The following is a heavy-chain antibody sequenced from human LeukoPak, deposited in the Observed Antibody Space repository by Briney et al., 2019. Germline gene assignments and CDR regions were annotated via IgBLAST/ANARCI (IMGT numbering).Heavy chain of an antibody. CDR2: IIPIFGTA. D-gene: IGHD3-22*01. V-gene: IGHV1-69*13. Sequence: ASVKVSCKASGGTFSSYAISWVRQAPGQGLEWMGGIIPIFGTANYAQKFQGRVTITADESTSTAYMELRSLRSDDTAVYYCARVLRNYYDSSGYRDRYYFDYWGQGTLVTVSS. CDR3: ARVLRNYYDSSGYRDRYYFDY. CDR1: GGTFSSYA. J-gene: IGHJ4*02.